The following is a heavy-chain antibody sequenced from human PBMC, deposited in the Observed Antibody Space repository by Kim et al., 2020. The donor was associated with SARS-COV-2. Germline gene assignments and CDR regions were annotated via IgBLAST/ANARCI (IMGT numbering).Heavy chain of an antibody. J-gene: IGHJ6*02. CDR1: GYTFTSYG. Sequence: ASVKVSCKASGYTFTSYGISWVRQAPGQGLEWMGWISAYNGNTNYAQKLQGRVTMTTDTSTSTAYMELRSLRCDDTAVYYCARDWHVEASGYSGYDLFRYYYYYGMDVWGQGTTVTVSS. CDR3: ARDWHVEASGYSGYDLFRYYYYYGMDV. V-gene: IGHV1-18*01. D-gene: IGHD5-12*01. CDR2: ISAYNGNT.